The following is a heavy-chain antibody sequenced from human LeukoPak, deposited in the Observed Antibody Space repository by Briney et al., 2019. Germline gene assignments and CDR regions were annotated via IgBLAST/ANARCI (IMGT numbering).Heavy chain of an antibody. CDR3: ARDNYSGSRYFDH. D-gene: IGHD1-26*01. V-gene: IGHV3-66*01. J-gene: IGHJ4*02. Sequence: PGGSLRLSCAASEFSVGSNYMTWVRQAPGKGLEWVSLIYSGGSTYYADSVKGRFTISRDNSKNTLYLQMNSLRAEDTAIYYCARDNYSGSRYFDHWGQGTLVTVSS. CDR1: EFSVGSNY. CDR2: IYSGGST.